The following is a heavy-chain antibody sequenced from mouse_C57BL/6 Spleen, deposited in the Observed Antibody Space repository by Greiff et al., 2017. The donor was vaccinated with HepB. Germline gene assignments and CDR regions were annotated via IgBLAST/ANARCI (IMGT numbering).Heavy chain of an antibody. V-gene: IGHV1-69*01. D-gene: IGHD2-3*01. J-gene: IGHJ2*01. CDR3: ARERVDGYYGY. Sequence: QVQLQQPGAELVMPGASVKLSCKASGYTFTSYWMHWVKQRPGQGLEWIGEIDPSDSYTNYNQKFKGKSTLTVDKSSSTAYMQLSSLTSEDSAVYYCARERVDGYYGYWGQGTTLTVSS. CDR1: GYTFTSYW. CDR2: IDPSDSYT.